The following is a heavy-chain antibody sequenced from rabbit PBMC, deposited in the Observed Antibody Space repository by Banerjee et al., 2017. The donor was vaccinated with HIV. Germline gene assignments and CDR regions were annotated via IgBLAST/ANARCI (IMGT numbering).Heavy chain of an antibody. CDR1: GFSFSSSYW. J-gene: IGHJ4*01. V-gene: IGHV1S45*01. D-gene: IGHD1-1*01. CDR3: ARDVAGGSYLAFNL. Sequence: QEQLEESGGDLVKPEGSLTLTCTASGFSFSSSYWISWVRQAPGKGLEWIACIATGSSGSTYYASWAKGRFTISKISSTTVTLQMTSLTAADTATYFCARDVAGGSYLAFNLWGPGTLVTIS. CDR2: IATGSSGST.